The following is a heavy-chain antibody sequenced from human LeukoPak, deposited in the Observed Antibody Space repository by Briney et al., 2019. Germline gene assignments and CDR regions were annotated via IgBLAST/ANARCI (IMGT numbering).Heavy chain of an antibody. CDR2: ISAYNGNT. Sequence: ASVKVSCKASGYTFTSYGISWVRQAPGQGLEWMGWISAYNGNTNYAQKFQGRVTITADKSTSTAYMELSSLRSEDTAVYYCARDTDYNYYDSSGYYQPNFDYWGQGTLVTVSS. V-gene: IGHV1-18*04. D-gene: IGHD3-22*01. CDR1: GYTFTSYG. CDR3: ARDTDYNYYDSSGYYQPNFDY. J-gene: IGHJ4*02.